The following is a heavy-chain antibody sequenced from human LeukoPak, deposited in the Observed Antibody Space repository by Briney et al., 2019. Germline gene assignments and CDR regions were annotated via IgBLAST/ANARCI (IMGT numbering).Heavy chain of an antibody. D-gene: IGHD3-16*02. V-gene: IGHV5-51*01. J-gene: IGHJ3*02. CDR1: GYSFPNYW. CDR3: ARSRAEKVPVWGSYRHHDSFDI. Sequence: GESLKISWKGSGYSFPNYWIGWVRQLPGKGLEWMGIIYPGDSDTTYKPSFQGQVTISADKSISTAYLQWSSLKASDTAMYYCARSRAEKVPVWGSYRHHDSFDIWGQGTRVTVSS. CDR2: IYPGDSDT.